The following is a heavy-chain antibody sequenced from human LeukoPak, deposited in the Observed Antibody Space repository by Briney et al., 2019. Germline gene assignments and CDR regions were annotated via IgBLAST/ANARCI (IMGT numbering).Heavy chain of an antibody. CDR3: ARSSPDESFDP. Sequence: GGSLRLSCAASGFTFRSYVMSWVRQVPGKGLEWVSAITGDGGGTNHADSVKGRFTISRDNSKNTLYLQMNSLRAEDTAVYYCARSSPDESFDPWGQGTLVTVSS. J-gene: IGHJ5*02. V-gene: IGHV3-23*01. CDR2: ITGDGGGT. CDR1: GFTFRSYV.